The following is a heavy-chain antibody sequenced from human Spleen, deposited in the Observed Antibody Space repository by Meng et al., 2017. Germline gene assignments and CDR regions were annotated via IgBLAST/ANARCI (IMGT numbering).Heavy chain of an antibody. J-gene: IGHJ5*02. CDR3: ARIPDYDTSAS. V-gene: IGHV4/OR15-8*01. CDR2: IQPGGST. Sequence: QPQLQESGPGLVRPSEALSLTCSVSGGSISSSNWWSWVRQPPGKGLEWIGEIQPGGSTNYNPSLKRRVTISVDRSKNQFSLNLSSVTAADTAVYYCARIPDYDTSASWGQGTLVTVSS. CDR1: GGSISSSNW. D-gene: IGHD3-22*01.